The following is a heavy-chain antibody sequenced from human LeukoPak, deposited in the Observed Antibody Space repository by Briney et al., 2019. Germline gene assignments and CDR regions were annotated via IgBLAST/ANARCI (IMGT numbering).Heavy chain of an antibody. Sequence: SVKVSCKASGGTFSSYAISWVRQAPGQGLEWMGGIIPIFGTANYAQKFQGRVTITADESTSTAYMELRSLRSDDTAVYYCARVVVPAATNWFDPWGQGTLVTVSS. D-gene: IGHD2-2*01. CDR1: GGTFSSYA. CDR2: IIPIFGTA. CDR3: ARVVVPAATNWFDP. V-gene: IGHV1-69*13. J-gene: IGHJ5*02.